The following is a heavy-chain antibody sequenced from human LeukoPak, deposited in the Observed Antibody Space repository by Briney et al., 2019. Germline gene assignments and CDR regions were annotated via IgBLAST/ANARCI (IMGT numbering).Heavy chain of an antibody. CDR2: ISSSGSTI. CDR3: ARDRRDDSSGYYPNWFDP. J-gene: IGHJ5*02. D-gene: IGHD3-22*01. CDR1: GFTFSSYE. V-gene: IGHV3-48*03. Sequence: GGSLRLPCAASGFTFSSYEMNWVRQAPGKGLEWVSYISSSGSTIYYADSVKGRFTISRDNAKNSLYLQMNSLRAEDTAVCYCARDRRDDSSGYYPNWFDPWGQGTLVTVSS.